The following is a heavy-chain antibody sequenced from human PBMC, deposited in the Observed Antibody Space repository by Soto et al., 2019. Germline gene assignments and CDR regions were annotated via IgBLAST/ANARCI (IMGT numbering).Heavy chain of an antibody. CDR1: GGTFSSYT. D-gene: IGHD2-2*02. V-gene: IGHV1-69*02. CDR3: ARRKGYCSSTSCYSRDDAFDI. J-gene: IGHJ3*02. CDR2: IIPILGIA. Sequence: QVQLVQSGAEVKKPGSSVKVSCKASGGTFSSYTISWVRQAPGQGLEWMGRIIPILGIANYAQKFQGRVTITADKSTSTACMELSSLRSEDTAVYYCARRKGYCSSTSCYSRDDAFDIWGQGTMVTVSS.